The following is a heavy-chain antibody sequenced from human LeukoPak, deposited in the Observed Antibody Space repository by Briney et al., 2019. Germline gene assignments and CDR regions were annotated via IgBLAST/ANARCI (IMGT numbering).Heavy chain of an antibody. V-gene: IGHV3-23*01. J-gene: IGHJ4*02. CDR3: ARGVYIAAAQYGY. CDR2: IGGSGITT. CDR1: GFTFSSSA. D-gene: IGHD6-13*01. Sequence: GGSLRLSCAASGFTFSSSAMSWVRQAPGRGLEWVSAIGGSGITTYYADSVKGRFTISRDNSKNTLFLQMNSLRAEDTAVYYCARGVYIAAAQYGYWGQGTLVTVSS.